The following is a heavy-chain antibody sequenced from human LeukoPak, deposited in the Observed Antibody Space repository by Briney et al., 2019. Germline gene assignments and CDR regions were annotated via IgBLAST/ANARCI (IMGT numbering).Heavy chain of an antibody. J-gene: IGHJ3*02. CDR2: INPSGGST. D-gene: IGHD3-22*01. V-gene: IGHV1-46*01. CDR3: ASRRDYYDSSGYRVGAFDI. CDR1: GYTFTNYY. Sequence: ASVKVSCKASGYTFTNYYIHWVRQAPGQGLECMGIINPSGGSTSYAQKFQGRVTMTRDMSTSTVYMELSSLRSEDTAVYYCASRRDYYDSSGYRVGAFDIWGQGTMVTVSS.